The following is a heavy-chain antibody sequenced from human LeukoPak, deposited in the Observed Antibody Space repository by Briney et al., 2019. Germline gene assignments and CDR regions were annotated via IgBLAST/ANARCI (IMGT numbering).Heavy chain of an antibody. CDR2: IRSKAYGGTT. J-gene: IGHJ4*02. V-gene: IGHV3-49*04. CDR3: TRAVGSGWYVGFDY. D-gene: IGHD6-19*01. Sequence: GGSLRLSCTASGFTFGDYAMSWVRQAPGKGLEWVGFIRSKAYGGTTEYAASVKGRFTSSRDDSKSIAYLQMNSLKTEDTAGYYCTRAVGSGWYVGFDYWGQGTLVNVSS. CDR1: GFTFGDYA.